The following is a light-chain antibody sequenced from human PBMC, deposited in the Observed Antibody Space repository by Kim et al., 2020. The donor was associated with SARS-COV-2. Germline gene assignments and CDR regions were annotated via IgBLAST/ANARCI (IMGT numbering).Light chain of an antibody. Sequence: DIQMTQSPSTLSASVGDRVTITCRASQSISDWLAWYQQKPGKAPNLLIYKASSLESEVPSRFSGSGFGTQFTLTINSLQPDDCATYYCQQYNSYSTFGQGTKVDIK. CDR1: QSISDW. CDR3: QQYNSYST. V-gene: IGKV1-5*03. J-gene: IGKJ1*01. CDR2: KAS.